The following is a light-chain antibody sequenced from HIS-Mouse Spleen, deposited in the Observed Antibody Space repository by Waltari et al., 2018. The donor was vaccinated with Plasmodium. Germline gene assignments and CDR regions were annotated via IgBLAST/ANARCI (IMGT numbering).Light chain of an antibody. Sequence: SYELTQPPSVSVSPGQTASITCSGDKLGDQYACWSQQKPGQSPVLVIYQDSKRPSGIPERFSGSNSGNTATLTISETQAMDEADYYCQAWDSSTVVFGGGTKLTVL. CDR1: KLGDQY. CDR3: QAWDSSTVV. CDR2: QDS. V-gene: IGLV3-1*01. J-gene: IGLJ2*01.